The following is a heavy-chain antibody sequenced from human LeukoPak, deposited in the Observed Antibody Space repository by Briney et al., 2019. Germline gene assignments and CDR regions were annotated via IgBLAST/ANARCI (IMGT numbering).Heavy chain of an antibody. CDR1: GFTFSSPA. Sequence: PGGSLRLSCATSGFTFSSPAMSWVRQAPGKGLEWVSAISGGGDTTYYADSVKGRFTVSRDNSKNPLYLQMNSLRAEDTAVYYCAKDGERDSSGYFLYYFDYWGQGALVTVSS. CDR3: AKDGERDSSGYFLYYFDY. D-gene: IGHD3-22*01. J-gene: IGHJ4*02. CDR2: ISGGGDTT. V-gene: IGHV3-23*01.